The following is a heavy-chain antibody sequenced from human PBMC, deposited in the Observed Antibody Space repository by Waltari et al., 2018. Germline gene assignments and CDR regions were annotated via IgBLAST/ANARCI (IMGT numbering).Heavy chain of an antibody. CDR1: GFAVRNLA. J-gene: IGHJ4*02. D-gene: IGHD6-19*01. Sequence: QLLESGGGWRQAGGALRLPCAAPGFAVRNLALGWVRQAPGKGPEWVSGITSGGGDTYYTDSVRGRFTISRDNSKNTVYLQMNSLRHEDTAVYYCAKEIYRIGRPCFDYWGQGVRVTVSS. CDR2: ITSGGGDT. V-gene: IGHV3-23*01. CDR3: AKEIYRIGRPCFDY.